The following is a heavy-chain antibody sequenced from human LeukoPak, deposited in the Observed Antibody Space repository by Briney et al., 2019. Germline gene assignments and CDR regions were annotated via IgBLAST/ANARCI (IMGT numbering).Heavy chain of an antibody. CDR1: GFILNSNH. CDR2: IYTGGST. D-gene: IGHD6-13*01. V-gene: IGHV3-53*01. CDR3: AKSIAAAGTGGY. J-gene: IGHJ4*02. Sequence: GGSLRLSCTASGFILNSNHMNWVRQAPGKGLEWVSVIYTGGSTFYADSVKGRFTISRDNSKNTLYLQMNGLRAEDTAVYYCAKSIAAAGTGGYWGQGTLVTVSS.